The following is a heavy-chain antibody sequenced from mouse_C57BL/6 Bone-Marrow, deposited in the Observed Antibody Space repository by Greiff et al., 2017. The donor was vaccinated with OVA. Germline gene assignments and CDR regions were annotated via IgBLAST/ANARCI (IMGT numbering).Heavy chain of an antibody. CDR3: ARHGGYYLFAY. J-gene: IGHJ3*01. CDR1: GFNFSDYY. CDR2: ISNGGGST. D-gene: IGHD2-3*01. Sequence: DVHLVESGGGLVQPGGSLKLSCAASGFNFSDYYMYWVRQTPEKRLEWVAYISNGGGSTYYPDTVKGRFTISRDNAKNTLYLQMSRLKSEDTAMYYYARHGGYYLFAYWGQGTLVTVSA. V-gene: IGHV5-12*01.